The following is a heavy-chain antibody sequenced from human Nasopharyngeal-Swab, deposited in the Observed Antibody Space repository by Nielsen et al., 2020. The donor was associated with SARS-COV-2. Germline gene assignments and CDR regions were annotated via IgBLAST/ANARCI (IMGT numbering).Heavy chain of an antibody. D-gene: IGHD3-3*01. V-gene: IGHV6-1*01. J-gene: IGHJ4*02. CDR2: TLYRSKWYN. Sequence: SQTLSLTCAISGDSVSSHSAGWNWIRQSPSRGLEWLGRTLYRSKWYNDYAESVKSRIAVNPATSTNQFSLQLNSVTPEDPAVYYCARGRDFSFDSWGQGTLVTASS. CDR3: ARGRDFSFDS. CDR1: GDSVSSHSAG.